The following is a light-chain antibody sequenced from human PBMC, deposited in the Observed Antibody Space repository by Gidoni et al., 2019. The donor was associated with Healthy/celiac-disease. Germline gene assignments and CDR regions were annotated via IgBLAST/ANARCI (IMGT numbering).Light chain of an antibody. J-gene: IGKJ4*01. CDR3: QQYGSSPLT. Sequence: ETGLTQSPGTLSLSPGERATLSCRASKSVSSSYLAWYQKKPGQAPRLLIYGASSRATGLPDRFSGSWSGTDFTLTSSMLEPEDFAVYYCQQYGSSPLTFGGGTKVEIK. CDR1: KSVSSSY. CDR2: GAS. V-gene: IGKV3-20*01.